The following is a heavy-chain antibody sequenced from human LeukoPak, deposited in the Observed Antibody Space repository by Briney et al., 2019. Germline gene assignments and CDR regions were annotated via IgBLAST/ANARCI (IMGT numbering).Heavy chain of an antibody. CDR3: VRDRSGTYYNFDV. J-gene: IGHJ3*01. CDR1: GGSIGSSF. V-gene: IGHV4-59*13. D-gene: IGHD1-26*01. Sequence: PSETLSLTCSVFGGSIGSSFWNWIRLSPGKGLEWIGYISYNGRTNYSPSLKSRVIISIDTSKNQLSLNLTSVTAADTALYYCVRDRSGTYYNFDVWGRGTMVSVSA. CDR2: ISYNGRT.